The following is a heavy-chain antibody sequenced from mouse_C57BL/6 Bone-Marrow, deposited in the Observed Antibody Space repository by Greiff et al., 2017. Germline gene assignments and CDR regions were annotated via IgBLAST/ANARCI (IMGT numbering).Heavy chain of an antibody. D-gene: IGHD1-1*01. J-gene: IGHJ1*03. Sequence: QVQLQQPGAELVKPGASVKLSCKASGYTFTSYWMHWVKQRPGQGLEWIGMIHPNSGSTNYNEKFKSKATLTVDKSSSTAYMQLRSLTSEDSSVYYCASSDYYDGSYKYFDVWGTGTTVTVSS. CDR3: ASSDYYDGSYKYFDV. CDR1: GYTFTSYW. CDR2: IHPNSGST. V-gene: IGHV1-64*01.